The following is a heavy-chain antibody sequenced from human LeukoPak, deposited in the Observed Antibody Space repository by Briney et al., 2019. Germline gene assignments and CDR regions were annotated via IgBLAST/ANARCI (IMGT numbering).Heavy chain of an antibody. Sequence: GGSLRLSCTDSGFTFSSYALAWVRQAPGKGLEWVAAVTSRGVGTHYADSVKGRFTISRDNSKNTIYLQMNSLRAEDTAIYYCGGDPNGDYVGALGYWGRGTLVTVSS. CDR1: GFTFSSYA. CDR2: VTSRGVGT. D-gene: IGHD4-17*01. J-gene: IGHJ4*01. V-gene: IGHV3-23*01. CDR3: GGDPNGDYVGALGY.